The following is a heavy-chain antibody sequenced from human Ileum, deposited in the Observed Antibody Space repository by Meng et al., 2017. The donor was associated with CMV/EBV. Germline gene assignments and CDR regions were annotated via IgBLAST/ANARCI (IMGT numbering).Heavy chain of an antibody. CDR1: GFTFGTYA. CDR2: TTYDGTNE. V-gene: IGHV3-30*04. CDR3: AKVYKREYDFWSGYQDY. J-gene: IGHJ4*02. D-gene: IGHD3-3*01. Sequence: GGSLRLSCAASGFTFGTYAMHWVRQAPGKGLEWVAVTTYDGTNEYYADSVKGRFTISRDNSKNTLYLQMNSLRAEDTAVYYCAKVYKREYDFWSGYQDYWGQGTLVTVSS.